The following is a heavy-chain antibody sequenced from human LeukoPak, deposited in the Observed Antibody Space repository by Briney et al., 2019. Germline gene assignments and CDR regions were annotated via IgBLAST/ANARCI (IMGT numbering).Heavy chain of an antibody. D-gene: IGHD3-10*01. CDR1: GGSFSGYY. J-gene: IGHJ5*02. Sequence: PSETLSLTCAVYGGSFSGYYRSWIRQPPGKGLEWIGEINHSGSTNYNPSLKSRVTISVDTSKNQFSLKLSSVTAADTAVYYCARHAPRLNYYGSGSYYKSFFHTWGQGTLVTVSS. CDR2: INHSGST. CDR3: ARHAPRLNYYGSGSYYKSFFHT. V-gene: IGHV4-34*01.